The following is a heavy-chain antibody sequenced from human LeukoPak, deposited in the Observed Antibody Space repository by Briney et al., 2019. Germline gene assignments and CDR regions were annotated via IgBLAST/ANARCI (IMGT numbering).Heavy chain of an antibody. Sequence: GGSLRLSCAASGFTFSNMNWVRQAPGKGLEWVSSISSSSSYIYYADSVKGRFTISRDNAKNSLYLQMNSLRAEDTAVYYCARDPDVDTAMFDYWGQGTLVTVSS. CDR3: ARDPDVDTAMFDY. V-gene: IGHV3-21*01. J-gene: IGHJ4*02. CDR1: GFTFSN. CDR2: ISSSSSYI. D-gene: IGHD5-18*01.